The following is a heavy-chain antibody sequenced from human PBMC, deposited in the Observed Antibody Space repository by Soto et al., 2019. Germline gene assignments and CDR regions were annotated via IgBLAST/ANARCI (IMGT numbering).Heavy chain of an antibody. D-gene: IGHD2-2*01. CDR3: ARKHLGYCSSTSCCLGHNWFDP. V-gene: IGHV4-34*01. J-gene: IGHJ5*02. CDR2: INHSGST. Sequence: QVQLQQWGAGLLKPSETLSLTCAVYGGSFSGYYWSWIRQPPGKGLEWIGEINHSGSTNYNPSHKSRVTISVDTSKNQFSLKLCSVTAADTAVYYCARKHLGYCSSTSCCLGHNWFDPWGQGTLVTVSS. CDR1: GGSFSGYY.